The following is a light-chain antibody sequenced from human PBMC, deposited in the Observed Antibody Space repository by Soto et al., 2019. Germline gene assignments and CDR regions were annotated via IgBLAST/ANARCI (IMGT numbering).Light chain of an antibody. Sequence: DVQMTQSPSSLSASVGDRVNITCRASQGIRNYVAWYQQKPGKVPKLLIYAASTLQSGVPSRFSGSGSETEVTLTISSLQPEDFGTYYCQRYNGAPRTFGQGTKV. V-gene: IGKV1-27*01. CDR3: QRYNGAPRT. J-gene: IGKJ1*01. CDR2: AAS. CDR1: QGIRNY.